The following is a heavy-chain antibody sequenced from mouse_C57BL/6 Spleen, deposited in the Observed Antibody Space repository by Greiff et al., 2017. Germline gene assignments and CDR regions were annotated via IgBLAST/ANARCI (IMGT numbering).Heavy chain of an antibody. CDR2: ISDGGSYT. CDR1: GFIFSSYA. Sequence: EVNVVESGGGLVKPGGSLKLSCAASGFIFSSYALSWVRQTPEKRLEWVATISDGGSYTYYPDNVKGRFTISRDNAKNNLYLQMSHLKSEDTAMYYCARASQAFAYWGQGTLVTVSA. V-gene: IGHV5-4*03. CDR3: ARASQAFAY. J-gene: IGHJ3*01. D-gene: IGHD3-2*02.